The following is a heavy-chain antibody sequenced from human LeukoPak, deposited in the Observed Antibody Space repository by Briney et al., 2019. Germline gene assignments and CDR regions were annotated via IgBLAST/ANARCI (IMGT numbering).Heavy chain of an antibody. CDR2: IHYSGST. CDR1: GGSITSGVYY. D-gene: IGHD6-13*01. CDR3: ARGYTTTWYYFDL. V-gene: IGHV4-39*07. Sequence: SETLSLICSVSGGSITSGVYYWVWIRQSPGKGLEWIGSIHYSGSTYHKPSLESRVTISVDASKNQYSLKMISVTAADTAVYFCARGYTTTWYYFDLWGPGTQVIVSS. J-gene: IGHJ5*02.